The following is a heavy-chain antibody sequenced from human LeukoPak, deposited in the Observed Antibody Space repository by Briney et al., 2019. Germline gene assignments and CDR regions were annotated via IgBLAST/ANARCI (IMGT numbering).Heavy chain of an antibody. D-gene: IGHD3-16*01. CDR1: GFTFSSYS. J-gene: IGHJ5*02. CDR2: IKQDGSEK. CDR3: ARSTGEA. Sequence: GGSLRLSCAASGFTFSSYSMTWVRQAPGKGLEWVANIKQDGSEKYYVDSVKGRFTISRDNAKNSLYLQMNSLRAEDTAVYYCARSTGEAWGQGTLVTVSS. V-gene: IGHV3-7*01.